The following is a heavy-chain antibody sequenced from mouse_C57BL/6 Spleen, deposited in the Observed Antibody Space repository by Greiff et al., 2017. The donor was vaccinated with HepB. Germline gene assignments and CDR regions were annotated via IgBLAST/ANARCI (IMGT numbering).Heavy chain of an antibody. D-gene: IGHD2-5*01. V-gene: IGHV1-9*01. Sequence: QVQLQQSGAELMKPGASVKLSCKATGYTFTGYWIEWVKQRPGHGLEWIGEILPGSGSTNYNEKFKGKATFTADTSSNTAYMQLSSLTTEDSAIYYCARFLLLAYYSNYYFDYWGQGTTLTVSS. J-gene: IGHJ2*01. CDR2: ILPGSGST. CDR3: ARFLLLAYYSNYYFDY. CDR1: GYTFTGYW.